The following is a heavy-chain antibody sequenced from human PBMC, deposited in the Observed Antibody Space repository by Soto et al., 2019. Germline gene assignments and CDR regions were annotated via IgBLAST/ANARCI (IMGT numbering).Heavy chain of an antibody. J-gene: IGHJ6*02. D-gene: IGHD3-22*01. Sequence: SETLSLTCTVSGGSISSGGYYWSWIRQHPGKGLEWIGYIYYSGSTYYNPSLKSRVTISVDTSKNQFSLKLSSVTAADTAVYSCARDSRYYPYGMDVWGQGTTVTVSS. CDR2: IYYSGST. V-gene: IGHV4-31*02. CDR3: ARDSRYYPYGMDV. CDR1: GGSISSGGYY.